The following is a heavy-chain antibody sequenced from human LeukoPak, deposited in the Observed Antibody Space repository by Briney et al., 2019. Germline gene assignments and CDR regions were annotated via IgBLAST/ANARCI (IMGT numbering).Heavy chain of an antibody. CDR3: ARDGPSGIAAAGTSDY. D-gene: IGHD6-13*01. Sequence: PSETLSLTCTVSGGSISSYYWSWIRQPAGKGLEWIGRIYTSGSTNYNPSLKSRVTMSVDTSKDQFSLKLSSVTAADTAVCYCARDGPSGIAAAGTSDYWGQGTLVTVSS. J-gene: IGHJ4*02. V-gene: IGHV4-4*07. CDR1: GGSISSYY. CDR2: IYTSGST.